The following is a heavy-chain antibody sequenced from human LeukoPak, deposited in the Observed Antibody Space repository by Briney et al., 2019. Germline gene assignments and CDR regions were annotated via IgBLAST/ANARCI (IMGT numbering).Heavy chain of an antibody. V-gene: IGHV3-7*01. CDR1: GFTFSSYW. CDR3: ARGLYYDILTGYHDY. J-gene: IGHJ4*02. Sequence: AGGSLRLSCAASGFTFSSYWMSCVRQAPGKGLEWVANIKQDGSEKYYVDSVKGRFTISRDNAKNSLYLQMNNLRAEDTAVYYCARGLYYDILTGYHDYWGQGTLVTVSS. CDR2: IKQDGSEK. D-gene: IGHD3-9*01.